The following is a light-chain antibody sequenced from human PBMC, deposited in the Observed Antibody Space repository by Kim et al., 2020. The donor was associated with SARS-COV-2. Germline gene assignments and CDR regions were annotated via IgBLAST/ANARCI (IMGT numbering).Light chain of an antibody. Sequence: GQSVTISCTGTSSDVGSYNRVSWYQQPPGTAPKLIIYEVSNRPSGVPDRFSGSKCGNTASLTISGLQAEDEADYYCSSYTTSNTGVFGTGTKVTVL. CDR2: EVS. J-gene: IGLJ1*01. V-gene: IGLV2-18*02. CDR3: SSYTTSNTGV. CDR1: SSDVGSYNR.